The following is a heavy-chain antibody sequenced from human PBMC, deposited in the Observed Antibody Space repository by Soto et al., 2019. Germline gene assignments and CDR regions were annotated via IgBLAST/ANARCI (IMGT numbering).Heavy chain of an antibody. CDR2: IKQDGNEK. D-gene: IGHD6-19*01. V-gene: IGHV3-7*01. CDR1: GFTFSDYL. CDR3: AIGHWLGK. J-gene: IGHJ4*02. Sequence: EVQLVDSGGALVQPGESLRLSCAASGFTFSDYLMTWVRQAPGKGLEWVATIKQDGNEKYYVDSVKGRFTISRDKAKNSLYLQLNALRAEDTAVYYCAIGHWLGKWGQGTLVTVSS.